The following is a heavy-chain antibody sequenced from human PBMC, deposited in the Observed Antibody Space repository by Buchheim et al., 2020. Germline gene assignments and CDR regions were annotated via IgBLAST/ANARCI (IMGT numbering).Heavy chain of an antibody. V-gene: IGHV3-23*01. CDR2: ISNSGDNT. Sequence: EVQLLGTGGTLVQPGGSLRLSCVASGFTFSNYAMGWVRQAPGKGLEWVSGISNSGDNTYYADSVRGLFTISRDNSTNTLYLQMTSLRVDDTAIYYCAKLRGLRSKSPDYWGQGTL. J-gene: IGHJ4*02. D-gene: IGHD6-13*01. CDR3: AKLRGLRSKSPDY. CDR1: GFTFSNYA.